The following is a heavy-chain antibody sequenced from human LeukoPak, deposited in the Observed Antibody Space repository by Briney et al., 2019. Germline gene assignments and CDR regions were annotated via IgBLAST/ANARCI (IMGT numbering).Heavy chain of an antibody. CDR2: IRYDGSNK. D-gene: IGHD6-19*01. V-gene: IGHV3-30*02. J-gene: IGHJ6*03. Sequence: PGGSLRLSCAASGFTFSSYGMHWVRQAPGKGLEWVAFIRYDGSNKYYAASVKGRFTISRDNSKNTLYLQMNSLRAEDTAVYYCAKDKRVAVAGTYIYYYYMDVWGNGTTVTISS. CDR1: GFTFSSYG. CDR3: AKDKRVAVAGTYIYYYYMDV.